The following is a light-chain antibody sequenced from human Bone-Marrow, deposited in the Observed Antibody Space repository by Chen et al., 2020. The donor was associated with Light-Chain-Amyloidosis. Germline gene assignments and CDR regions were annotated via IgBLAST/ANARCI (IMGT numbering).Light chain of an antibody. V-gene: IGLV1-47*01. CDR3: AAWDGSRSGYV. CDR1: SSNIGINY. CDR2: RNT. J-gene: IGLJ1*01. Sequence: QSVLTQPLSASGTPGPRVTIPCSGASSNIGINYVYWYQHFPGAAPIRLIHRNTQRLSGFPDRFSTSESGTSAFLAIMGRRSEDDAYYYCAAWDGSRSGYVFGTGTKVIVL.